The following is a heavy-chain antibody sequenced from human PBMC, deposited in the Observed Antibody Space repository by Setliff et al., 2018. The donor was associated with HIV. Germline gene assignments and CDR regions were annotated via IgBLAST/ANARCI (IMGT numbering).Heavy chain of an antibody. Sequence: ASVKVSCKASGYTFTSYDISWVRQAPGQGLEWMGWTSAYNGNTNYAQKLQGRVTMTTDTSTSTAYMELSSLRSEDTAVYYCARDPIEIEYSSSSERITYYYGMDVWGQGTTVTVSS. CDR1: GYTFTSYD. J-gene: IGHJ6*02. CDR2: TSAYNGNT. V-gene: IGHV1-18*01. CDR3: ARDPIEIEYSSSSERITYYYGMDV. D-gene: IGHD6-6*01.